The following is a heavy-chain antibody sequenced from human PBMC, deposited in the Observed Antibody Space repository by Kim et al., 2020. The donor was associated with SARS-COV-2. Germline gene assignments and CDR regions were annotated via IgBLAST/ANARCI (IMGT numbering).Heavy chain of an antibody. Sequence: QKFQGRVTMTRDTSTSTVYMELSSLRSEDTAVYYCARQGGYSYGGHYFDYWGQGTLVTVSS. CDR3: ARQGGYSYGGHYFDY. J-gene: IGHJ4*02. D-gene: IGHD5-18*01. V-gene: IGHV1-46*01.